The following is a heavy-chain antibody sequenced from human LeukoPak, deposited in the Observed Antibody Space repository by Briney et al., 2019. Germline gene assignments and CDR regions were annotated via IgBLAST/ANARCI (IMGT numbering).Heavy chain of an antibody. Sequence: ASVKVSCKVSRYTLTELSMHWVRQAPGKGLEWMGGFDPEDGETIYAQKFQGRVTMTEDTSTDTAYMELSSLRSEDTAVYYCATAVYYYDSSGYGPFDYWGQGTLVTVSS. CDR3: ATAVYYYDSSGYGPFDY. D-gene: IGHD3-22*01. V-gene: IGHV1-24*01. CDR1: RYTLTELS. J-gene: IGHJ4*02. CDR2: FDPEDGET.